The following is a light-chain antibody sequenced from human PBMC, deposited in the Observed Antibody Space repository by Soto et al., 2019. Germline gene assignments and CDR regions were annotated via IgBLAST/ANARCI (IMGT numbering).Light chain of an antibody. CDR3: QQSYRTPT. Sequence: DIQMTQSPSTLSGSVGARFTITCRASQTISSWLAWYQQKPGKAPKLLIYAASSLQSGVPSRFSGSGSGTDYTLTISSLQPEDFATYYCQQSYRTPTVGQGTRLEIK. CDR1: QTISSW. CDR2: AAS. J-gene: IGKJ5*01. V-gene: IGKV1-39*01.